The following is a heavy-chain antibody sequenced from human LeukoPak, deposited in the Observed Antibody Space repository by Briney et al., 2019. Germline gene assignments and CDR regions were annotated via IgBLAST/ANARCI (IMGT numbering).Heavy chain of an antibody. CDR3: ARDGGIGFPFDF. CDR2: IRHDGSDK. D-gene: IGHD3-16*01. CDR1: GFSLSGYW. J-gene: IGHJ4*02. Sequence: GCSLRLSCAASGFSLSGYWMRWVRQAPGKGLEWVANIRHDGSDKYYVDSVKGRFTISRDNAKNSLSLQMNSLRVEDTAVYYCARDGGIGFPFDFWGQGTLVTVSS. V-gene: IGHV3-7*01.